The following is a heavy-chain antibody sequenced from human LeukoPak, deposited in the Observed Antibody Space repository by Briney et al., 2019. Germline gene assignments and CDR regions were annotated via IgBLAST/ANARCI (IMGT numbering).Heavy chain of an antibody. J-gene: IGHJ3*02. D-gene: IGHD3-22*01. V-gene: IGHV4-61*01. Sequence: SETLSLTRTVSGGSVSSGSYYASWTRQPPGKGLEWVGYIYYSGSTNYNPSLKSRVSISVDTYKNKFSLKLSSVTAADTAVYYCARDDRGLDAFDIWGQGTMVTVSS. CDR1: GGSVSSGSYY. CDR2: IYYSGST. CDR3: ARDDRGLDAFDI.